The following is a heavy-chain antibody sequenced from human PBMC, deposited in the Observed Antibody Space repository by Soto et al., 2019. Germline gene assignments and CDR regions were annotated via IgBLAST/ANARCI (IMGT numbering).Heavy chain of an antibody. CDR2: IIPVVGTA. Sequence: QVQLVQSGFEVKKPGSSVKVSCKAAGNTASIYGISWVRQAPGQGLEWMAGIIPVVGTANYAQKFEGRVIISTDESTSTTYMELSTPRSEDTAIYYCVRVAGTGWFYFDYWGQGTLVTVSA. CDR1: GNTASIYG. D-gene: IGHD1-1*01. V-gene: IGHV1-69*05. J-gene: IGHJ4*02. CDR3: VRVAGTGWFYFDY.